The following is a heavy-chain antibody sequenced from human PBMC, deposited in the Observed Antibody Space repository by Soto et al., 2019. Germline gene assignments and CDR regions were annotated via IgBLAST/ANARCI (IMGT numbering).Heavy chain of an antibody. CDR1: GFTSGGIA. V-gene: IGHV3-64*01. J-gene: IGHJ6*03. CDR3: ARRARPDFYYMDV. D-gene: IGHD6-6*01. Sequence: EVQLAESGGGLVRPGGSLRLSVAASGFTSGGIAMVGAARAPGKGLEYVSGISSNGVGTYYAKSVQGRFTISRDNSKNTVYLQMGSLRPEDMAVYYCARRARPDFYYMDVWGKGTTVTVSS. CDR2: ISSNGVGT.